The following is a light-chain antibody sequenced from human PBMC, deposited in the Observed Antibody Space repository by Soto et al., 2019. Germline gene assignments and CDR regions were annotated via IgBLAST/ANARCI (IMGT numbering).Light chain of an antibody. V-gene: IGKV1-5*03. Sequence: DIQMTQSPSTLSASVGDRVTITCRASQSISSWLAWYQQKPGKAPKLLIDKASSLESGAPSRFSGSGSGTEFTLSISSLQPDDFATYYRQQYHSYPLTFRGGTKVEIK. CDR1: QSISSW. CDR3: QQYHSYPLT. CDR2: KAS. J-gene: IGKJ4*01.